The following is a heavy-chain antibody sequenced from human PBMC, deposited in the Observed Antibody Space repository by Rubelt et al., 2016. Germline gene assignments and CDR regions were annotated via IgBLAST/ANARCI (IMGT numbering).Heavy chain of an antibody. Sequence: QVQLVQSGAEVKKPGASVKVSCKASGYTFTGYYMHWVRQAPGQGLEWMGRINPNSGGTNYTRKFQGRVTMTRETAISTAYMGLSRLRSDDTAVYYCAGGVGTAFDPWGQGTLVTVSS. D-gene: IGHD1-1*01. CDR3: AGGVGTAFDP. CDR2: INPNSGGT. V-gene: IGHV1-2*06. J-gene: IGHJ5*02. CDR1: GYTFTGYY.